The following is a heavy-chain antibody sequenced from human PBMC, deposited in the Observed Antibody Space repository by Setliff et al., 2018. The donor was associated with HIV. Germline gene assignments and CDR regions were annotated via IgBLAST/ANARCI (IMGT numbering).Heavy chain of an antibody. Sequence: GESLKISCQGSGYTFSTYWIAWVRQTPGKGMDWVGLIYPDKSDTKYRPSLQGQVTISADKSIATAYLQWNSLIDEDTAVYYCATISNWVFDNWGQGTLVTVSS. D-gene: IGHD6-13*01. CDR1: GYTFSTYW. CDR3: ATISNWVFDN. J-gene: IGHJ4*02. V-gene: IGHV5-51*01. CDR2: IYPDKSDT.